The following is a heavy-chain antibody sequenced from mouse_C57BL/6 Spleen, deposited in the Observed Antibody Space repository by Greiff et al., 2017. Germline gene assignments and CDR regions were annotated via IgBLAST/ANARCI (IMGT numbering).Heavy chain of an antibody. CDR2: IRLKSDNYAT. CDR1: GFTFSNYW. Sequence: EVKLVESGGGLVQPGGSMKLSCVASGFTFSNYWMNWVRQSPEKGLEWVAQIRLKSDNYATHYAESVKGRFTISRDDSKSSVYLQMNNVRAEDTVIYYCTGRDYWGQGTTLTVSS. J-gene: IGHJ2*01. V-gene: IGHV6-3*01. CDR3: TGRDY.